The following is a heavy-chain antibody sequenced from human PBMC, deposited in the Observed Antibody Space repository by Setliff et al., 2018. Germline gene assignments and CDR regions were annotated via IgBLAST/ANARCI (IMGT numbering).Heavy chain of an antibody. D-gene: IGHD3-10*01. CDR1: GASISSYY. Sequence: PSETLSLTCSVSGASISSYYWSWIRQPPGKGLEWIGYIYTSGTTKYNPSLKSRVTISIDTSKSQFSLNLSSVTAADTAVYYCARSAYGSGSYYFDYWGQGTLVTISS. J-gene: IGHJ4*02. CDR3: ARSAYGSGSYYFDY. V-gene: IGHV4-4*08. CDR2: IYTSGTT.